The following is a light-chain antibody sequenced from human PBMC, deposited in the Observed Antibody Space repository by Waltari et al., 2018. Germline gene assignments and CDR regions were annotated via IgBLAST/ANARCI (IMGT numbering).Light chain of an antibody. CDR2: WAS. J-gene: IGKJ4*01. CDR1: QSVLYSSNNLNY. CDR3: QQYYSSPLT. Sequence: DIVMTQSPDSLAVSLGERATINCKSSQSVLYSSNNLNYLAWYQQKPGQPPNLLIYWASPRESGVPDRFSGSGSGTDFTLTISSLQAEDVAVYYCQQYYSSPLTFGGGTKIEIK. V-gene: IGKV4-1*01.